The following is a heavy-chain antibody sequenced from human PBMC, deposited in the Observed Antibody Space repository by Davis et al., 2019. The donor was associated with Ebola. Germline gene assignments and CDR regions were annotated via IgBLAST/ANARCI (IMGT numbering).Heavy chain of an antibody. CDR2: IWFVGDSV. J-gene: IGHJ4*02. V-gene: IGHV3-33*01. CDR3: ARDQRYYGSGTGDS. Sequence: PGGSLRLSCAASGFIFGNYGIHWVRQAPGRGLEWLAVIWFVGDSVFYADSVKGRFTISRDDSRNMLFLEMNSLRADDTAVYYCARDQRYYGSGTGDSWGQGTLVTVSS. CDR1: GFIFGNYG. D-gene: IGHD3-10*01.